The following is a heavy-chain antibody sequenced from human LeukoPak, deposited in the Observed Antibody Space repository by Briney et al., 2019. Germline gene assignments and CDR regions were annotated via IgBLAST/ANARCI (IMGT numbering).Heavy chain of an antibody. CDR3: ARVLTYYYDSSGSNAFDI. Sequence: GGSLRLSCAASGFTFSSYSMNWVRQAPGKGLEWVSSISSSSSYIYYADSVKGRFTISRDNAKNSLYLQMNSLRAEDTAVYYCARVLTYYYDSSGSNAFDIWGQGTMVTVSS. V-gene: IGHV3-21*01. CDR1: GFTFSSYS. CDR2: ISSSSSYI. D-gene: IGHD3-22*01. J-gene: IGHJ3*02.